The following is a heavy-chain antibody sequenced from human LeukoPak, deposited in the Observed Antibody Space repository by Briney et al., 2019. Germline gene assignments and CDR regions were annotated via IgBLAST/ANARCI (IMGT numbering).Heavy chain of an antibody. CDR2: AGWAGGTT. V-gene: IGHV3-43*02. Sequence: RTGGSLRLSCAASGFTFSSYAMSWVRQAPGKRLEWVSLAGWAGGTTFYSDSVRGRFTISRDSGRKSVYLQMNSLTTDDTAFYLCAKELDTMFFDYWGQGALVTVSS. CDR3: AKELDTMFFDY. J-gene: IGHJ4*02. CDR1: GFTFSSYA. D-gene: IGHD3-10*02.